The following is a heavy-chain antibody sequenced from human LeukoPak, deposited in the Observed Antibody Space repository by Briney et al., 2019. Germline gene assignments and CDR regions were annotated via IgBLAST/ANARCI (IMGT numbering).Heavy chain of an antibody. J-gene: IGHJ3*02. Sequence: GGSLRLSCAASGFTFSSYSMNWVRQAPGKGLEWVSSISSSSSYIYYADSVKGRFTISRDNAKNSLYLQMNSLRAEDTAVYYCARYYCDSSGYYYPPNDAFDIWGQGTMVTVSS. CDR2: ISSSSSYI. CDR3: ARYYCDSSGYYYPPNDAFDI. D-gene: IGHD3-22*01. CDR1: GFTFSSYS. V-gene: IGHV3-21*01.